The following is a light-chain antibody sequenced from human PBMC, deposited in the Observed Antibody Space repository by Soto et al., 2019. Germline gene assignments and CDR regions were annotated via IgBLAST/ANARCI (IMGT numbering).Light chain of an antibody. CDR2: WAS. CDR3: HEYYIKPPT. Sequence: DIVMTQSPDSLAVSLGERATINCKSSQSLLYRSNNKNYLAWYQQKPGQPLKLLIYWASTRESGVPDRFSGSGSGTDFTLTISSLQAADVAVYYCHEYYIKPPTFGQGTKLEIK. V-gene: IGKV4-1*01. CDR1: QSLLYRSNNKNY. J-gene: IGKJ2*01.